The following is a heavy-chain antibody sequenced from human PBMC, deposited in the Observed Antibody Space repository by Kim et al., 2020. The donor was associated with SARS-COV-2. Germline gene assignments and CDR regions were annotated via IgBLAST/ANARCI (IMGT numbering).Heavy chain of an antibody. CDR1: GFTFISSA. V-gene: IGHV1-58*01. D-gene: IGHD3-22*01. Sequence: SVKVSCKASGFTFISSAVQWVRQARGQRLEWIGWIVAGSGDTSYAQKFRERVTITSNMSTNTVYLELRGLRSEETAVYYCAAVQSAEARASMSAFDFWGQGKMVTVSS. CDR3: AAVQSAEARASMSAFDF. J-gene: IGHJ3*01. CDR2: IVAGSGDT.